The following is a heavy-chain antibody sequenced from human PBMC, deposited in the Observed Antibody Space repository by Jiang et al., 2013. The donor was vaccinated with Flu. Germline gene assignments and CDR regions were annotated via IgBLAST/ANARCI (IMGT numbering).Heavy chain of an antibody. V-gene: IGHV3-9*01. Sequence: SGGGLVQPGRSLRLSCAASGFTFDDYAMHWVRQAPGKGLEWVSTITWNSGSIAYADSVRGRFTISRDNAKNSLYLQMNSLRAEDTALYYCAKDLVCSSASCGDGSDYYYDGMDVWGQGTTVTVSS. D-gene: IGHD2-2*01. J-gene: IGHJ6*02. CDR2: ITWNSGSI. CDR3: AKDLVCSSASCGDGSDYYYDGMDV. CDR1: GFTFDDYA.